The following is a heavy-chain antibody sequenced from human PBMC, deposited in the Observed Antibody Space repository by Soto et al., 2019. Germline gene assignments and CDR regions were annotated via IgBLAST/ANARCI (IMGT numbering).Heavy chain of an antibody. V-gene: IGHV3-23*01. CDR1: GFTFSSYA. Sequence: PGGSLRLSCAASGFTFSSYARSWVRQAPGQGLEWVSTISATGGSTFDADSVKGRFIISRDNSKNALYLEVDSLSAEDTAVYYCAKSVMYYYDSSGPDDAFDLWGQGTMVTVSS. D-gene: IGHD3-22*01. CDR2: ISATGGST. CDR3: AKSVMYYYDSSGPDDAFDL. J-gene: IGHJ3*01.